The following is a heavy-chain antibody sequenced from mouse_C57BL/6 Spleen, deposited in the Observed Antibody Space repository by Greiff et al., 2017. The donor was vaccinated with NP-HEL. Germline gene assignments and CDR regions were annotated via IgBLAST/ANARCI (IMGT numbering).Heavy chain of an antibody. CDR3: ARSGDGYPYYYAMDY. CDR2: IYPGDGDT. V-gene: IGHV1-82*01. CDR1: GYAFSSSW. Sequence: VMLVESGPELVKPGASVKISCKASGYAFSSSWMNWVKQRPGKGLEWIGRIYPGDGDTNYNGKFKGKATLTADKSSSTAYMQLSSLTSEDSAVYFCARSGDGYPYYYAMDYWGQGTSVTVSS. J-gene: IGHJ4*01. D-gene: IGHD2-3*01.